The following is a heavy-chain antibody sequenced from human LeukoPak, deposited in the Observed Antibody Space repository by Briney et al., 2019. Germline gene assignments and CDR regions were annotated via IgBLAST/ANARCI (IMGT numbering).Heavy chain of an antibody. D-gene: IGHD4-23*01. Sequence: ASVKVSCKASGGTFSSYAISWVRQAPGQGLEWMGRIIPILGIAIYAQKFQGRVTMTEDTSTDTAYMELSSLRSEDTAVYYCATDPSGGNLDYWGQGTLVTVSS. J-gene: IGHJ4*02. CDR1: GGTFSSYA. CDR3: ATDPSGGNLDY. CDR2: IIPILGIA. V-gene: IGHV1-69*04.